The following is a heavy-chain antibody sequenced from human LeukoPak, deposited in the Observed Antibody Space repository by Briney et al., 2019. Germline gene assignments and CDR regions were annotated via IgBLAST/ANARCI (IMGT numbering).Heavy chain of an antibody. V-gene: IGHV3-30*03. D-gene: IGHD5-24*01. CDR3: ARDRGMATMTGYYYYMDV. CDR2: ISYDGSNK. J-gene: IGHJ6*03. Sequence: GGSLRLSCAVSGFTFSSYWMSWVRQAPGKGLEWVAVISYDGSNKYYADSVKGRFTISRDNSKNTQYLQMNSLRAEDTAVYYCARDRGMATMTGYYYYMDVWGKGTTVTISS. CDR1: GFTFSSYW.